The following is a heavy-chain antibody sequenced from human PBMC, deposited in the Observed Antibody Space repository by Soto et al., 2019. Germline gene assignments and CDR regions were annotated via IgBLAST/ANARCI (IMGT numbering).Heavy chain of an antibody. CDR2: ISSTAGRTS. Sequence: GGSLRLSCATSGFTFNTYPMTWVRQAPGKGLEWVSSISSTAGRTSSYADSVKGRFAISRDFSDNTVYLQMNNLRVDDTAVYFCAKGVLSFHYGMEVWGEGTTVTVSS. CDR1: GFTFNTYP. D-gene: IGHD3-10*01. CDR3: AKGVLSFHYGMEV. J-gene: IGHJ6*04. V-gene: IGHV3-23*01.